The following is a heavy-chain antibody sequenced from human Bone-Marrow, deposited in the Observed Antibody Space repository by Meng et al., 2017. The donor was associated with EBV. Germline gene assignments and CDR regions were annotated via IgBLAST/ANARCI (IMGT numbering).Heavy chain of an antibody. Sequence: QVQLVQFGAEGRKPGASVKVSCKASGYTFTNYAMHWVRQAPGQRLEWMGWINPGNGNTKYSQKFQGRASITRDISASIVYMELTSLRSEDTAVYYCATEPGYSSGWGQGTLVTVSS. J-gene: IGHJ4*02. V-gene: IGHV1-3*01. CDR2: INPGNGNT. CDR3: ATEPGYSSG. D-gene: IGHD6-19*01. CDR1: GYTFTNYA.